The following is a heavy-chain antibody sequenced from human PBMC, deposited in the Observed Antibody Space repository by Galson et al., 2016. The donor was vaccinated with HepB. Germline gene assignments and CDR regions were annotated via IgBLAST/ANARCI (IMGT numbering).Heavy chain of an antibody. D-gene: IGHD3-22*01. V-gene: IGHV3-30*18. CDR3: AKESLYSDKGPLFDS. CDR2: ISYDGRNQ. Sequence: SLRLSCAASGFSFSRYGMHWVRQAPGQGLEWVAGISYDGRNQHYGDSVQGRFSISRENSKKTLYLQMNSLRPQDTAVYYCAKESLYSDKGPLFDSWGQGTLVIVSS. CDR1: GFSFSRYG. J-gene: IGHJ4*02.